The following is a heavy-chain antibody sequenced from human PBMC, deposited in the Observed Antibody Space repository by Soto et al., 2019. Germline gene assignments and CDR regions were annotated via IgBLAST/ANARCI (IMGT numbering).Heavy chain of an antibody. CDR3: ARVGLYGSGSYNYYYYGMDV. Sequence: QVQLVQSGAEVKKPGASVKVSCKASGYTFTSYGISWVRQAPGQGLEWMGWISAYNGNTNYAQKLQGRVTMTTDSATSTAYMELRSLRSDDTAVYYCARVGLYGSGSYNYYYYGMDVWGQGTTVTVSS. J-gene: IGHJ6*02. V-gene: IGHV1-18*01. CDR2: ISAYNGNT. CDR1: GYTFTSYG. D-gene: IGHD3-10*01.